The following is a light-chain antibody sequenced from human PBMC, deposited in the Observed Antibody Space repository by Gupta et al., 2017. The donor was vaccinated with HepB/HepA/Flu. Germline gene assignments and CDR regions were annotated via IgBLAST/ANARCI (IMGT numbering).Light chain of an antibody. Sequence: DIVMTPSPHFLALSLREGATTLCKSSQSGLDSYNNNNYLAWYQQKPGQPPKLLIYWASIREYGVPDRFSGSGSGTVFTLTISSLQTEDVAVYYCQQYNSTPRTFGRGTKVEIK. CDR3: QQYNSTPRT. CDR2: WAS. CDR1: QSGLDSYNNNNY. V-gene: IGKV4-1*01. J-gene: IGKJ4*01.